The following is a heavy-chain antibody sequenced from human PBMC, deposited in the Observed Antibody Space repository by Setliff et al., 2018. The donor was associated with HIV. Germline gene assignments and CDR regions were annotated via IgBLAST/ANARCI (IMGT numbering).Heavy chain of an antibody. Sequence: GGSLRLSCAASGFTFSSFEMNWVRQAPGKGLEWVSYISSSGSTVDYADSVQGRFTFSRVNAKNSLYMQMNSLRAEDTAVYYCARGYTYGSFDFWGRGTLVTVSS. D-gene: IGHD5-18*01. CDR2: ISSSGSTV. V-gene: IGHV3-48*03. CDR1: GFTFSSFE. CDR3: ARGYTYGSFDF. J-gene: IGHJ4*02.